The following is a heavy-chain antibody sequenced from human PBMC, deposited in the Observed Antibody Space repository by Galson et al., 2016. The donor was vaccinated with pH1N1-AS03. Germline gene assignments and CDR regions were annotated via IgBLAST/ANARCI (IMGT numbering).Heavy chain of an antibody. D-gene: IGHD3-22*01. CDR3: TTDTSPSYDSSGYPFDY. Sequence: SLRLSCAASGFTFSNAWMSWVRQAPGKGLEWVGRIKSKTDGGTTDYAAPVKGRFTISRDDSKNTLYLQMNSLKTEDTAVYYCTTDTSPSYDSSGYPFDYWGKGTRVTVSS. V-gene: IGHV3-15*01. CDR1: GFTFSNAW. CDR2: IKSKTDGGTT. J-gene: IGHJ4*02.